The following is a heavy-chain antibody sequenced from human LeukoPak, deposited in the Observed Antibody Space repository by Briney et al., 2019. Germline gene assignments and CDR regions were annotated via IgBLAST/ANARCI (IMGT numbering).Heavy chain of an antibody. D-gene: IGHD2-2*02. J-gene: IGHJ4*02. CDR3: AIGGDSTTSCYRCFNY. CDR1: GYRFGNYW. V-gene: IGHV5-51*01. Sequence: GESLNISCKGSGYRFGNYWIGWVRQMPGKGLEWMGIIYPDDSDTRYSPSLQGQVTISADKSISTAYMEWSSLKASDTAMYFCAIGGDSTTSCYRCFNYWGQGTLVTVSS. CDR2: IYPDDSDT.